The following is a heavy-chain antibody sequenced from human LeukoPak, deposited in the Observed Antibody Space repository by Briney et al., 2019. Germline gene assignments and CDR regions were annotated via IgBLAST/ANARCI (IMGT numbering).Heavy chain of an antibody. D-gene: IGHD2-15*01. CDR3: ASGPCSGGSCYGFYMDV. CDR1: GGTFSSYA. CDR2: IIPIFGTA. V-gene: IGHV1-69*13. Sequence: SVKVSCKASGGTFSSYAISWVRQAPGQGLEWMGGIIPIFGTANYAQKFQGRVTITADESTSTAYMELSSLRSEDTAVYYCASGPCSGGSCYGFYMDVWGKGTTVIISS. J-gene: IGHJ6*03.